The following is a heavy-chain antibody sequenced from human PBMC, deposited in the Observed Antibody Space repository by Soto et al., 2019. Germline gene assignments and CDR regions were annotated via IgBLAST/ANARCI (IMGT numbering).Heavy chain of an antibody. D-gene: IGHD2-15*01. CDR3: ARDRVPPLGSGGSCPDY. V-gene: IGHV3-33*01. CDR1: GFTFSSYG. J-gene: IGHJ4*02. Sequence: GGSLRLSCAASGFTFSSYGMHWVRQAPGKGLEWVAVIWYDGSNKYYADSVKGRFTISRDNSKNTLYLQMNSLRAEDTAVYYCARDRVPPLGSGGSCPDYWGQGTLVTVSS. CDR2: IWYDGSNK.